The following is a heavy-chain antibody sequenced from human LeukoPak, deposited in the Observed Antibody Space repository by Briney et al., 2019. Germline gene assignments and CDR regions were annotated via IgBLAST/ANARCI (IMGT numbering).Heavy chain of an antibody. CDR3: ARGDWFDP. Sequence: QPGGSLRLSCAASGFTFSSYAMHWVRQAPGKGLEYASAISSNGGSTYYANSVKGRFTISRDNSKNTLYLQMGSLRAEDMAVYYCARGDWFDPWGQGTLVTVSS. V-gene: IGHV3-64*01. CDR2: ISSNGGST. CDR1: GFTFSSYA. J-gene: IGHJ5*02.